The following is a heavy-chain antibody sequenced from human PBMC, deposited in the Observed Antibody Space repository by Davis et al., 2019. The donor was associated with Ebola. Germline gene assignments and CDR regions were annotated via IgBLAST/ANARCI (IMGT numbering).Heavy chain of an antibody. CDR1: GGSINSGDYY. CDR3: ARARLGLYSGVYP. J-gene: IGHJ5*02. D-gene: IGHD1-26*01. Sequence: SEPLSLTCTVSGGSINSGDYYWAWIRQPPGKGLEWIGSGYHTGSTYYNPSLKSRVTISVDTSKNQFSLKLSSVTAADTAVYYCARARLGLYSGVYPWGQGTLVTVSS. CDR2: GYHTGST. V-gene: IGHV4-39*07.